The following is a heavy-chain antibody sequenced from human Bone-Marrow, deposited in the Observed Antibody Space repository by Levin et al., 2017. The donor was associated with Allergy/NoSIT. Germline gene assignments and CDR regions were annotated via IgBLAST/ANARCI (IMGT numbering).Heavy chain of an antibody. J-gene: IGHJ4*02. CDR1: GFTFINYD. CDR2: IGSRGGGT. D-gene: IGHD5-24*01. Sequence: PGGSLRLSCVVSGFTFINYDMIWVRQAPGKGLEWVSGIGSRGGGTYYAESVEGRFAISRDDSKNTLYLQMDSLRAEDTAVYFCAREPRWLQLGAQDFWGQGSLVTVSS. V-gene: IGHV3-23*01. CDR3: AREPRWLQLGAQDF.